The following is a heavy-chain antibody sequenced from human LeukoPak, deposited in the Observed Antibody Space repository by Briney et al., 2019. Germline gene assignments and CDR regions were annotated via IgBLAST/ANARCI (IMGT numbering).Heavy chain of an antibody. J-gene: IGHJ4*02. CDR2: MYYSGST. Sequence: SETLSLTCTVSGGSISSTSYSWGWIRQPPGNGLEWIGSMYYSGSTYYNPSLKSRVTISVDTSKNQFSLKLRSVTAADTAVYYCARHGSPWYYFDFWGQGTLVTVSS. CDR3: ARHGSPWYYFDF. CDR1: GGSISSTSYS. D-gene: IGHD2-15*01. V-gene: IGHV4-39*01.